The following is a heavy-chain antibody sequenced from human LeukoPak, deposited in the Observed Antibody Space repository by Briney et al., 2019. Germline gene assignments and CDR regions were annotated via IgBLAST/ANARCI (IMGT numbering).Heavy chain of an antibody. CDR1: RFTFSSYW. D-gene: IGHD3-10*01. J-gene: IGHJ4*02. CDR2: INSDESST. V-gene: IGHV3-74*01. Sequence: PGGSLRLSCAASRFTFSSYWMHWLRQAPGKGLVWVSRINSDESSTSYADYVKGRFTISRDNAKNTLSLQMNSLRADDTAVYYCARAHGSESYYSTFDYWGQGTLVTVSS. CDR3: ARAHGSESYYSTFDY.